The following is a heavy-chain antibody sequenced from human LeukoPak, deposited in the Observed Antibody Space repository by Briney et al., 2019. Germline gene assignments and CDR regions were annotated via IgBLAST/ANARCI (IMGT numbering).Heavy chain of an antibody. D-gene: IGHD4-17*01. Sequence: PGGSLRLSCAASGFIFSDYYMTWIRQAPGKGLEWISYITSTGSTKYYADSVKGRFTISRDNAKDSLYLQMNSLRVEDTAVYYCARGGKTTVTYWGQGTLVTVSS. V-gene: IGHV3-11*01. CDR2: ITSTGSTK. J-gene: IGHJ4*02. CDR1: GFIFSDYY. CDR3: ARGGKTTVTY.